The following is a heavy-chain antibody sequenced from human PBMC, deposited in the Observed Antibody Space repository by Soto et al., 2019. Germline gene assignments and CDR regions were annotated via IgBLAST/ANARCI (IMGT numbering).Heavy chain of an antibody. V-gene: IGHV1-18*04. J-gene: IGHJ3*02. CDR2: ISAYNGNT. CDR3: ARASLYQLLYGGDAFDI. CDR1: GYTFTSYG. D-gene: IGHD2-2*02. Sequence: QVQLVQSGAEVKKPGASVKVSCKASGYTFTSYGISWVRQAPGQGLEWMGWISAYNGNTNYAQKLQGRVTMTTDTPTSTAYMELRSLRSDDTAVYYCARASLYQLLYGGDAFDIWGQGTMVTVSS.